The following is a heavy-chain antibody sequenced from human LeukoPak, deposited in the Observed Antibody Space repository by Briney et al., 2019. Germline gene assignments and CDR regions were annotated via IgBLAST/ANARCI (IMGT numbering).Heavy chain of an antibody. CDR1: GFTFSSYE. V-gene: IGHV3-48*03. J-gene: IGHJ4*02. CDR3: ARDSYYDILTGYSHFDY. Sequence: PGGSQRLSCAASGFTFSSYEMNWVRQAPGKGLEWVSYISSSGSTIYYADSVKGRFTISRDNAKNSLYLQMNSLRAEDTAVYYCARDSYYDILTGYSHFDYWGQGTLVTVSS. D-gene: IGHD3-9*01. CDR2: ISSSGSTI.